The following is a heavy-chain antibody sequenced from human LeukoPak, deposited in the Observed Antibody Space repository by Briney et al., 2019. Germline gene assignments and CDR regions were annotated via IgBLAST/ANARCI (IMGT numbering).Heavy chain of an antibody. CDR3: AKSSRITMVRGVF. D-gene: IGHD3-10*01. Sequence: PGRSLRLSCAASGLTFDDYAMHWVRQAPGKGLEWVSGISWNSGSIGYADSVKGRFTISRDNAKNSLYLQMNSLRAEDTAVYYCAKSSRITMVRGVFWGQGTLVTVSS. CDR1: GLTFDDYA. CDR2: ISWNSGSI. J-gene: IGHJ4*02. V-gene: IGHV3-9*01.